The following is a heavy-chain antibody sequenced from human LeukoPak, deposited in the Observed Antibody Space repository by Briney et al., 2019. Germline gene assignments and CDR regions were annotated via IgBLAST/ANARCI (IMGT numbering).Heavy chain of an antibody. V-gene: IGHV4-39*07. J-gene: IGHJ6*03. CDR3: ARDHHDSYYMDV. Sequence: SETLSLTCTVSGGSISSSSYYWGWLRQPPGKGLEWIGSIYYSGSTYYNPSLKSRVTISVDTSKNQFSLKLSSVTAADTAVYYCARDHHDSYYMDVWGKGTTVTVSS. CDR1: GGSISSSSYY. CDR2: IYYSGST.